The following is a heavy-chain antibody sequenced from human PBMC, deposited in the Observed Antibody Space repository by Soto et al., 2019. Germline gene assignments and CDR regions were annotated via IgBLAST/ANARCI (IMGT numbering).Heavy chain of an antibody. CDR3: ARDDVATKALFDY. CDR1: GYTFSSYG. Sequence: ASVKVSCKASGYTFSSYGISWVRQAPGQGLEWMGWITTYNGYTSYAQKLQDRVTMTTDTSTSTAYMELRSLRSDDTAVYYCARDDVATKALFDYWGQGTLVTVSS. CDR2: ITTYNGYT. J-gene: IGHJ4*02. V-gene: IGHV1-18*01. D-gene: IGHD5-12*01.